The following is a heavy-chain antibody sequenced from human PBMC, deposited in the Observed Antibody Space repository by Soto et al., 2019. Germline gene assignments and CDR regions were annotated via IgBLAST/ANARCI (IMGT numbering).Heavy chain of an antibody. D-gene: IGHD4-17*01. CDR3: AKDLRLTTITTVGD. CDR1: GFIFSTYG. V-gene: IGHV3-30*18. CDR2: ISYDGNNK. J-gene: IGHJ4*02. Sequence: QVQLVGSGGGVVQPGRSLRLSCAASGFIFSTYGMHWVRQAPGKGLEWLSVISYDGNNKYYADSVKGRFTISRDNSQNTLWLQMDSMRTEDTAVYSFAKDLRLTTITTVGDWGQGTLVTVSS.